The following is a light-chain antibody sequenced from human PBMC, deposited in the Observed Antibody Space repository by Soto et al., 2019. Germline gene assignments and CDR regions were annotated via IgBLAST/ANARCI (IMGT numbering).Light chain of an antibody. CDR2: GAS. CDR3: PHYEDWPLYT. Sequence: EIVMTQSPGSLSVSPGDRATLSCRASQNVRNNLAWYQQKPGQAPRLLIYGASTRATGIPARFSGSGSGTEFTLTIGRLQSEDFAVYYCPHYEDWPLYTFGQGTKVEIK. J-gene: IGKJ2*01. CDR1: QNVRNN. V-gene: IGKV3-15*01.